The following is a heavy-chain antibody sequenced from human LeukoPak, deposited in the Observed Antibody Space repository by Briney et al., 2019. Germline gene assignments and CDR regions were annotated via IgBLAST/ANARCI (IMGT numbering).Heavy chain of an antibody. J-gene: IGHJ6*02. CDR3: ARDQGPYCTNGVCPYYYYYGMDV. Sequence: SETLSLTCTVSGGSISSYYWSWIRQPAGEGLEWIGRIYTSGSTNYNPSLKSRVTMSVDTSKNQFSLKLSSVTAADTAVYYCARDQGPYCTNGVCPYYYYYGMDVWGQGTTVTVSS. D-gene: IGHD2-8*01. CDR1: GGSISSYY. V-gene: IGHV4-4*07. CDR2: IYTSGST.